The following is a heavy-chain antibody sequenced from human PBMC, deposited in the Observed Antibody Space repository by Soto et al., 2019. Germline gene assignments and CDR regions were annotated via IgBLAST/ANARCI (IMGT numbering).Heavy chain of an antibody. J-gene: IGHJ4*02. CDR1: GFTFSSHA. Sequence: PGGSLRLSCAASGFTFSSHAMHWVRQAPGKGLEWVAITSYDGSNKYHADSVKGRFTISRDNSKNTLSLQMNSLRAEDTAVYYCAREMGYCVSTSCPFAYWGQGTLVTVSS. CDR3: AREMGYCVSTSCPFAY. CDR2: TSYDGSNK. D-gene: IGHD2-2*01. V-gene: IGHV3-30-3*01.